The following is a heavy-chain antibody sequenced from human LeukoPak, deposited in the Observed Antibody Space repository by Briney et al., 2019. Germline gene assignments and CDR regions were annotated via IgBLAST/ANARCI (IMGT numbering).Heavy chain of an antibody. D-gene: IGHD3-10*01. V-gene: IGHV4-38-2*02. Sequence: SETLSLTCTVSGYSISSGYYWGWIRQPPGKGLEWIGSIYHSGSTYYNPSLKSRVTISVDTSKNQFSLKLSSVTAADTAVYYCARDLREFARRFDYWGQGTLVTVSS. CDR1: GYSISSGYY. J-gene: IGHJ4*02. CDR3: ARDLREFARRFDY. CDR2: IYHSGST.